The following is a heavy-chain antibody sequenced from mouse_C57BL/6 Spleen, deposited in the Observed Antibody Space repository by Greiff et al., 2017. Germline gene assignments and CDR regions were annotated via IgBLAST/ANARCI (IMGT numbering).Heavy chain of an antibody. CDR2: ISGGGGNT. J-gene: IGHJ2*01. D-gene: IGHD6-1*01. CDR1: GFTFSSYT. V-gene: IGHV5-9*01. CDR3: ASVCDCNYFDY. Sequence: EVQVEQSVGGLVKPGASVKFSCAASGFTFSSYTMPWVRQSPEKRLEWVETISGGGGNTNYPDNVKGRFTISRDNAKNTLYLQMSSLTSEDTALYYCASVCDCNYFDYWGQGTTLTVSS.